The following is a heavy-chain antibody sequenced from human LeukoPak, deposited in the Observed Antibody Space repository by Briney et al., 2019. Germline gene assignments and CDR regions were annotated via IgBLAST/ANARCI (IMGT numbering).Heavy chain of an antibody. J-gene: IGHJ4*02. CDR2: IYSGGST. CDR3: ARDGTAAAGFDY. CDR1: GFTVSSNY. D-gene: IGHD6-13*01. Sequence: GGSLRLSCAASGFTVSSNYMSWVRQAPGKGLEWVSVIYSGGSTYYADSVKGRFTISRDNSKNTLYLQMNSRRAEDTAVYYCARDGTAAAGFDYWGQGTLVTVSS. V-gene: IGHV3-53*01.